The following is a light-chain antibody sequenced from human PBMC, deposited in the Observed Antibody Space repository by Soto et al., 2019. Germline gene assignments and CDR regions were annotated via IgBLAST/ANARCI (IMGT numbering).Light chain of an antibody. CDR1: SSDVGRYDY. J-gene: IGLJ1*01. CDR2: EVS. V-gene: IGLV2-14*01. CDR3: SSHTTYNTRV. Sequence: QSVLTQPASVSGSPGQSIAISCTGTSSDVGRYDYVSWYQHHPGKAPKLIIHEVSNRPSGVSDRFSGSKSGNTASLTISGLQADDEADYYRSSHTTYNTRVFGTGTKLTVL.